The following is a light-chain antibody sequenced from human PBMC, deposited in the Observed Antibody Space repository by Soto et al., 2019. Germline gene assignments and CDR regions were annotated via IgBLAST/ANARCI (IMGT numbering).Light chain of an antibody. CDR3: QSYDSTLSGYV. J-gene: IGLJ1*01. V-gene: IGLV1-40*01. Sequence: QSALTQPPSVSGAPGQRVTISCTGSSSNIGAGYDVHWYQQLPGTAPKLLIYGNSNRPSGVPDRFSGSKSGTSASLAIIGLQAGDEADYYCQSYDSTLSGYVFGTGTKVTAL. CDR1: SSNIGAGYD. CDR2: GNS.